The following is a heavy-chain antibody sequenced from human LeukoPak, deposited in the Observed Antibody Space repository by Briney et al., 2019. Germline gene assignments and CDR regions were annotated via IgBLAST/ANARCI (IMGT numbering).Heavy chain of an antibody. CDR3: ARVWEYYYDSSGYPDY. J-gene: IGHJ4*02. V-gene: IGHV1-18*01. D-gene: IGHD3-22*01. CDR1: GYTFTSYG. Sequence: ASVKVSCKASGYTFTSYGISWVRQAPGQGLEWVGWISAYNGNTNYAQKLQGRVTMTTDTSTSTAYMELRSLRSDDTAVYYCARVWEYYYDSSGYPDYWGQGTLVTVSS. CDR2: ISAYNGNT.